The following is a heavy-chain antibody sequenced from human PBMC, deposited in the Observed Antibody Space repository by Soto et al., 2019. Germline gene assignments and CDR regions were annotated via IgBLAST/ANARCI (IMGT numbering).Heavy chain of an antibody. Sequence: PGESLKISRKGSGYSFTSYWLGWVRQMPGKGLEWMGTNYPGDSDTRYSPPFQGPVNISADKSISTDYLQWSSLKASDTAMYYCARIYEHCSSSSCYTNELFDYWGQGTLVTVSS. CDR2: NYPGDSDT. CDR3: ARIYEHCSSSSCYTNELFDY. V-gene: IGHV5-51*01. D-gene: IGHD2-2*02. CDR1: GYSFTSYW. J-gene: IGHJ4*02.